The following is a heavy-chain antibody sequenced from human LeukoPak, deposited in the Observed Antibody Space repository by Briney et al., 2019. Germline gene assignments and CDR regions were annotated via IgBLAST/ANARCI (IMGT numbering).Heavy chain of an antibody. V-gene: IGHV3-48*03. J-gene: IGHJ6*02. Sequence: GGSLRLSCAASGFTFSSYEMNWVRQAPGKGLEWDSYISSSGSTIYYADSVKGRFTISRDNAKNSLYLQMNSLRAEDTAVYYCAREGMVRGMDVWGQGTTLTVSS. CDR2: ISSSGSTI. D-gene: IGHD3-10*01. CDR1: GFTFSSYE. CDR3: AREGMVRGMDV.